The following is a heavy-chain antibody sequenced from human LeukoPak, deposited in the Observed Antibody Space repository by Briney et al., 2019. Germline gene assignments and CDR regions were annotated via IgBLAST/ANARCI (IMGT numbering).Heavy chain of an antibody. Sequence: GGSLRLSCAASGFSFSAYWMTWVRQAPGTGLEWVANINPAGRETYYVDPVKGRFRIYRDNAKNLFYLQMNSLRAEDTAVYHCARFGYVAAVDVWGQGTPVTVSS. CDR1: GFSFSAYW. CDR2: INPAGRET. J-gene: IGHJ4*02. D-gene: IGHD2-15*01. CDR3: ARFGYVAAVDV. V-gene: IGHV3-7*01.